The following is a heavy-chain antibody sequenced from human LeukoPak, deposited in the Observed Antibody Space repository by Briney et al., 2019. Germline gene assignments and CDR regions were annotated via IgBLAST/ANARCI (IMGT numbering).Heavy chain of an antibody. V-gene: IGHV3-21*01. J-gene: IGHJ4*02. CDR1: GFTFSSYS. D-gene: IGHD6-6*01. CDR3: ARGEWSSSPFDY. Sequence: GGSLRLSCAASGFTFSSYSMNWVRQAPGKGLEWVSSISSSSSNIYYADSVKGRFTISRDNAKNSLYLQLNSLRAEDTALYYCARGEWSSSPFDYWGQGTLVTVSS. CDR2: ISSSSSNI.